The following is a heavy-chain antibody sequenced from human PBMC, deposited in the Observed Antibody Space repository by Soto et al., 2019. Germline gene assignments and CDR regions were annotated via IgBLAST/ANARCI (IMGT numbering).Heavy chain of an antibody. CDR3: ANKGGGDRILDY. D-gene: IGHD3-16*01. Sequence: QITLKESGPTLVKPTQTLTLTCTFSGFSLSTSGVGVGWIRQPPGKALEWLALIYWDDAKHYSPSLKSRLTIHQDTPNNPGVLKMTHVDPVDTARYCRANKGGGDRILDYWGQGTLVTVSS. V-gene: IGHV2-5*02. CDR2: IYWDDAK. J-gene: IGHJ4*02. CDR1: GFSLSTSGVG.